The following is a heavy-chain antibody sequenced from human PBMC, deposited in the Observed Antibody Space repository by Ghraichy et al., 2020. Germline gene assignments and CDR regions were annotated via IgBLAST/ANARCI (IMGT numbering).Heavy chain of an antibody. D-gene: IGHD3-22*01. CDR2: ISSSGSTI. J-gene: IGHJ4*02. CDR1: GFTFSDYY. V-gene: IGHV3-11*04. Sequence: GGSLRLSCAASGFTFSDYYMSWIRQAPGKGLEWVSYISSSGSTIYYADSVKGRFTISRDNAKNSLYLQMNSLRAEDTAVYYCASSYDSSGYYCSFDYWGQGTLVTVSS. CDR3: ASSYDSSGYYCSFDY.